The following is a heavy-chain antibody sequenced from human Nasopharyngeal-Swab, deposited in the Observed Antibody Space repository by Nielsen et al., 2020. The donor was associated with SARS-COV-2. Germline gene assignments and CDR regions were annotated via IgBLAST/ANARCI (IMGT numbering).Heavy chain of an antibody. CDR3: VRRAGYCSGGSNCYYFAA. CDR2: ISGSGNSI. V-gene: IGHV3-11*01. Sequence: GGPLRLSCVASGYSFRTYGMTWIRRAPGKGLELVSYISGSGNSIYYTDSVKGRFTISRDNAKNSLYLQMSSLSAEDTAVYYCVRRAGYCSGGSNCYYFAAWGQGTLVTVSS. D-gene: IGHD2-15*01. CDR1: GYSFRTYG. J-gene: IGHJ4*02.